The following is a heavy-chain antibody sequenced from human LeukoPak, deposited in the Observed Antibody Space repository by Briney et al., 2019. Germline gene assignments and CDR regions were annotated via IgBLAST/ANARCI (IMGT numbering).Heavy chain of an antibody. CDR1: GGSIRSHY. CDR2: IYYSGST. CDR3: ARDRGDYDSSGYYGYFDN. V-gene: IGHV4-59*11. D-gene: IGHD3-22*01. Sequence: SETLSLTCTVSGGSIRSHYCSGLRQPPGKGLEWIGYIYYSGSTNYNPSLKSRVTISVDTSKKQFSLKLSSVTAADTAVYYCARDRGDYDSSGYYGYFDNWGQGALVTVSS. J-gene: IGHJ4*02.